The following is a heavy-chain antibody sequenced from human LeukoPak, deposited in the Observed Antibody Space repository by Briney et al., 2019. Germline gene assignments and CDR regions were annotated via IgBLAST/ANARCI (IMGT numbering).Heavy chain of an antibody. CDR1: GFTFSSYA. D-gene: IGHD4-17*01. CDR3: ARVPNYGDRDSYGMDV. V-gene: IGHV3-30-3*01. CDR2: ISYDGSNK. J-gene: IGHJ6*02. Sequence: PGGSLRLSCAASGFTFSSYAMHWVRQAPGKGLEWVAVISYDGSNKYYADSVKGRFTISRDNSKNTLYLQMNSLRAEDTAVYYCARVPNYGDRDSYGMDVWGQGTTVTVSS.